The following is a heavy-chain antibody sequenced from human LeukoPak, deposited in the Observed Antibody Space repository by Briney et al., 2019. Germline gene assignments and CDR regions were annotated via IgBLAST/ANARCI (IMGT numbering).Heavy chain of an antibody. CDR2: FDPEDGET. D-gene: IGHD1-26*01. Sequence: ASVKVSCKVSGYTLTELSMHWVRHAPGKGLEWMGGFDPEDGETIYAQKFQGRVTMTEDTSTDTAYMELSSLRSEDTAVYYCATSGRRAGAYYFDYWDQGTLVTVSS. J-gene: IGHJ4*02. CDR1: GYTLTELS. V-gene: IGHV1-24*01. CDR3: ATSGRRAGAYYFDY.